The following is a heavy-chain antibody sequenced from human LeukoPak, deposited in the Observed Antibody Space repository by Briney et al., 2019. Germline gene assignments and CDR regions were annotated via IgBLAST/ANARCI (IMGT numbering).Heavy chain of an antibody. Sequence: GSLRLSCAASGFTFSRYWMSWVRQAPGKGLEWVSSISGSSSYIYYADSVKGRFTISRRNAKNSLYLQMNSLRAEDTAVYYCARVPAGVIGMKDAFDIWGQGTMVTVSS. D-gene: IGHD3-16*02. CDR3: ARVPAGVIGMKDAFDI. J-gene: IGHJ3*02. CDR1: GFTFSRYW. V-gene: IGHV3-21*01. CDR2: ISGSSSYI.